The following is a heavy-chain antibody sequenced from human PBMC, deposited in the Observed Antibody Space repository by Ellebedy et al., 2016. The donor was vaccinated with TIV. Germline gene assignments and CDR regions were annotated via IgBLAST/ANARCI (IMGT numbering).Heavy chain of an antibody. CDR3: ARLRSVGVEGPYWHFDL. CDR1: GNSFITYW. D-gene: IGHD2-21*01. V-gene: IGHV5-51*01. J-gene: IGHJ2*01. Sequence: GESLKISXYGSGNSFITYWLAWVRQMPGKGLEWMGIIYPGDSDTRYSPSFQGQVTMSADKSISTAYLQWSSLKASDTGMYYCARLRSVGVEGPYWHFDLWGRGTPVTVSS. CDR2: IYPGDSDT.